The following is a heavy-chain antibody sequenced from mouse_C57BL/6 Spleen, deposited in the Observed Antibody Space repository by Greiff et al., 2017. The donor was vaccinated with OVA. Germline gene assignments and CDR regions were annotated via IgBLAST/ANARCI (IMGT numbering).Heavy chain of an antibody. CDR3: ARWDSNFSFDY. J-gene: IGHJ2*01. Sequence: QVQLKQSGAELVRPGTSVKVSCKASGYAFTNYLIEWVKQRPGQGLEWIGVINPGSGGTNYNEKFKGKATLTADKSSSTAYTQLSSLTSEDSAVYFCARWDSNFSFDYWGQGTTLTVSS. D-gene: IGHD2-5*01. V-gene: IGHV1-54*01. CDR2: INPGSGGT. CDR1: GYAFTNYL.